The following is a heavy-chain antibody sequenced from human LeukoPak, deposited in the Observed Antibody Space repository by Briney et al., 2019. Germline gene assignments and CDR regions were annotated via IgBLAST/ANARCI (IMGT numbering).Heavy chain of an antibody. CDR1: GFTFSSYG. J-gene: IGHJ4*02. CDR3: ARDGSGSYIDY. D-gene: IGHD3-10*01. CDR2: ISRSSSTL. V-gene: IGHV3-48*01. Sequence: PGGSLRLSCAASGFTFSSYGMNWVRQAPGKGLEWVSYISRSSSTLYFADSVRGRFTISRDNAKNSLYLQMNSLRAEDTAVYYCARDGSGSYIDYWGQGTLVTVSS.